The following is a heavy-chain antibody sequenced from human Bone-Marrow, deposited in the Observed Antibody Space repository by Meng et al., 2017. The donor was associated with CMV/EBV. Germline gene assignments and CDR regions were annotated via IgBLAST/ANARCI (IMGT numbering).Heavy chain of an antibody. CDR1: GGTFSSYA. J-gene: IGHJ5*02. D-gene: IGHD2-2*01. V-gene: IGHV1-69*10. Sequence: SVKVSCKASGGTFSSYAISWVRQDPGQGLEWMGGIIPILGIANYAQKFQGRVTITADKSTSTAYMELSSLRSEDTAAYYCARDLTKLYIVGVPAAASTYNWFDPWSQGTLVIVSS. CDR3: ARDLTKLYIVGVPAAASTYNWFDP. CDR2: IIPILGIA.